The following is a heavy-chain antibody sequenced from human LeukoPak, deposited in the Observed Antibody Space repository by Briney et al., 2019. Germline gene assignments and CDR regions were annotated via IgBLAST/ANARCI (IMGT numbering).Heavy chain of an antibody. D-gene: IGHD3-3*01. Sequence: GGSLRLSCAASGFIVSSNYMSWVRQAPGKGLEWVSVIYSGGSTYYADSVKGRFTISRDNSKNTLYLQMNSLRAEDTAVYYCARESGSPYYYYMGVWGKGTTVTISS. CDR3: ARESGSPYYYYMGV. CDR1: GFIVSSNY. J-gene: IGHJ6*03. CDR2: IYSGGST. V-gene: IGHV3-53*01.